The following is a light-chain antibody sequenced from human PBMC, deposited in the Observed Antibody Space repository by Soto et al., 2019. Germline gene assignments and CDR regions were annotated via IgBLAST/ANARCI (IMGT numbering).Light chain of an antibody. Sequence: QSALTQPASVSGSPGQSITISCTGTSSDVGGYNYVSWYQQHPGKAPKLMIYEVSNRPSGVSNRFSGSKSGNTASLTISGLQAEDEADYYCISYTSSSKVFGTGTKLAVL. CDR3: ISYTSSSKV. J-gene: IGLJ1*01. CDR2: EVS. V-gene: IGLV2-14*01. CDR1: SSDVGGYNY.